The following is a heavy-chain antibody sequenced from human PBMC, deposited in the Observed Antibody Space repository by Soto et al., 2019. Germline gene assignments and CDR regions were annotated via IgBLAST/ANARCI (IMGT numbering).Heavy chain of an antibody. V-gene: IGHV3-13*01. J-gene: IGHJ6*02. CDR2: IGTAGDT. Sequence: EVQLVESGGGLVQPGGSLRLSCAASGFTFSSYDMHWVRQVTGKGLEWVSAIGTAGDTYYPGSVKGRFTISRENAKNSLYLQMNSLRAGDTAVYYCARATAMGIYYYGMDVWGQGTTVTVSS. CDR1: GFTFSSYD. CDR3: ARATAMGIYYYGMDV. D-gene: IGHD5-18*01.